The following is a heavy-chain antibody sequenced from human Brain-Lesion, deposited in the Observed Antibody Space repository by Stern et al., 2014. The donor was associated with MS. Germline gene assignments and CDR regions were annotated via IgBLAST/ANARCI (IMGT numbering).Heavy chain of an antibody. CDR1: GFTFGDYA. D-gene: IGHD1-14*01. Sequence: QLVESGGDLVQPGRSLRLSCAAFGFTFGDYAMHWVRQGPGKGLEWVAGISWNSDTIGYADSVKGRCTTSRDNAYSSLYLQMNSLRPEDTALYYCARDITGSSAYFDYWGQGTLVTVSS. J-gene: IGHJ4*02. V-gene: IGHV3-9*01. CDR2: ISWNSDTI. CDR3: ARDITGSSAYFDY.